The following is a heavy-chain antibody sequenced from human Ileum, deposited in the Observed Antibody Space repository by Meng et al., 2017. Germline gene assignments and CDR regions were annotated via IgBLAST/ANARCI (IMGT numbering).Heavy chain of an antibody. V-gene: IGHV4-59*01. CDR3: ARDFGGRRYYFDS. D-gene: IGHD2-15*01. J-gene: IGHJ4*02. Sequence: SETLSLTCPVSGGSMKNYYWSWVRQPPGKELEWIGYTYYSGSTNSNPSLTSRVTFSIDTSKNQLSLRLSSVTAADTAVYYCARDFGGRRYYFDSWGQGTLVTV. CDR1: GGSMKNYY. CDR2: TYYSGST.